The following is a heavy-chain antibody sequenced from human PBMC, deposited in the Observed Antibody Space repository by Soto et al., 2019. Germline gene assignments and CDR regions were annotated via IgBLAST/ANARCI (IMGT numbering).Heavy chain of an antibody. CDR2: ISAYNGNT. CDR1: GYTFTSNG. D-gene: IGHD2-21*02. CDR3: ARGLAYCGGDCYPTDY. J-gene: IGHJ4*02. V-gene: IGHV1-18*01. Sequence: QVQLVQSGAEVKKPGASVKVSCKASGYTFTSNGISWVRQAPGQGLEWMGWISAYNGNTNYAQKLQDRVTMTTDTSASTAYMELRSLRSDDTAVYYCARGLAYCGGDCYPTDYWGQGTLVTVSS.